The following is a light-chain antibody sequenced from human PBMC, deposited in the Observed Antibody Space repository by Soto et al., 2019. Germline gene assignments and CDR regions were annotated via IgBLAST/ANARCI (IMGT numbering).Light chain of an antibody. Sequence: VLTQPPSASGTPGQRVTISCSGSSSNIGSNTVNWYQQLPGTAPKLLIYSGNQRPSGVPDRFSGSKSGTSASLAISGLQSEDEADYYCAAWDDSLNGLVFGGGTKLTVL. V-gene: IGLV1-44*01. J-gene: IGLJ2*01. CDR2: SGN. CDR3: AAWDDSLNGLV. CDR1: SSNIGSNT.